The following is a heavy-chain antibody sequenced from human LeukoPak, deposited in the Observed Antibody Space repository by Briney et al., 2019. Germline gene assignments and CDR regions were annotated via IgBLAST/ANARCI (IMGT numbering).Heavy chain of an antibody. V-gene: IGHV4-59*01. D-gene: IGHD2-15*01. Sequence: PSETLSLTCTVSGGSIGSYYWSWIRQPPGKGLEWIGYIYYSVTTNYNPSLKSRVTMSVDTSKNQFSLKVSSVTAADTAVYYCARRSCSGGTCYESRGWFDSWGQGTLVTVSS. CDR2: IYYSVTT. CDR1: GGSIGSYY. CDR3: ARRSCSGGTCYESRGWFDS. J-gene: IGHJ5*01.